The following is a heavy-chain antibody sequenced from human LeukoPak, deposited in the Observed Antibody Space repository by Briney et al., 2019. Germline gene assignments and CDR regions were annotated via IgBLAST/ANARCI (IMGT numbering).Heavy chain of an antibody. D-gene: IGHD3-10*01. CDR2: IQSKTDGGTS. Sequence: GGSLRLSCAASGFTFSNTWMNWVRQAPGKGLEWVGRIQSKTDGGTSEYAAPVKGRFTISRDDSKTTLYLQMNSLKTEDTAVYYCATLTVRGVINIWGQGTLVTVSS. CDR1: GFTFSNTW. J-gene: IGHJ4*02. CDR3: ATLTVRGVINI. V-gene: IGHV3-15*01.